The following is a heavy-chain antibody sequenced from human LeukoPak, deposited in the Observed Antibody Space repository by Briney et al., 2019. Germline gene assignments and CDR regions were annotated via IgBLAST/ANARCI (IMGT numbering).Heavy chain of an antibody. J-gene: IGHJ3*01. D-gene: IGHD1-14*01. Sequence: WMGWINARNGNTKYSEKFQGRVTITRDTSASTVYMELSSLRSEDTAVYYCARERPTTTAFHVCGQGTMVTVSP. V-gene: IGHV1-3*01. CDR2: INARNGNT. CDR3: ARERPTTTAFHV.